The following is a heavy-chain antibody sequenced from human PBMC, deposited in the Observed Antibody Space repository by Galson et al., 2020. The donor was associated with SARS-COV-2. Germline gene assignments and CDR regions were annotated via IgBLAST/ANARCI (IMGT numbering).Heavy chain of an antibody. CDR1: GASISNNDW. CDR2: IHHSGGT. J-gene: IGHJ4*02. D-gene: IGHD6-13*01. Sequence: ASETLSLTCAVSGASISNNDWWSWVRQPPGKGLEWIGDIHHSGGTNHNPSLKSRVTISLDKSKMHFSLILTSVTAADTAVYYCARLRIEGQQLARAFDYWGQGSLVTVSS. CDR3: ARLRIEGQQLARAFDY. V-gene: IGHV4-4*02.